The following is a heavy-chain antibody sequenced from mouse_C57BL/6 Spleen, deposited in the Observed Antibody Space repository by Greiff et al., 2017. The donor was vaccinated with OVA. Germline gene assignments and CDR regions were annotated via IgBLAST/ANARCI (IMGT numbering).Heavy chain of an antibody. CDR3: ARERTYSNLYYYAMDY. CDR1: GYSFTDYN. D-gene: IGHD2-5*01. V-gene: IGHV1-39*01. Sequence: EVKLVESGPELVKPGASVKISCKASGYSFTDYNMNWVKQSNGKSLEWIGVINPNYGTTSYNQKFKGKATLTVDQSSSTAYMQLNSLTSEDSAVYYCARERTYSNLYYYAMDYWGQGTSVTVSS. CDR2: INPNYGTT. J-gene: IGHJ4*01.